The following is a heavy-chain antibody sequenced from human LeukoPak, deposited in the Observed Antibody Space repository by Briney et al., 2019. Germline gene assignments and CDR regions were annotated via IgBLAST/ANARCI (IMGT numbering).Heavy chain of an antibody. CDR2: ISYDGTTK. CDR1: GFTFTNYP. J-gene: IGHJ4*02. Sequence: GGSLRLSCAASGFTFTNYPVHWVRQAPGKGLEWVTVISYDGTTKYYADSVKGRFTISRDNSRNTLYLQMNNLRTEDPAVYYCASPYYYDGSSYYHFFDHWGQGTLVTVSS. D-gene: IGHD3-22*01. CDR3: ASPYYYDGSSYYHFFDH. V-gene: IGHV3-30*04.